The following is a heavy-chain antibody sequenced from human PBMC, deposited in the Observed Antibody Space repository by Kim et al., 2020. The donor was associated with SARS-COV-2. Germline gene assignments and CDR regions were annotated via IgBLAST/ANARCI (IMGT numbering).Heavy chain of an antibody. J-gene: IGHJ6*02. CDR1: GFTFSSYG. CDR3: ARPYSSSFYYGMDV. Sequence: GSLRLSCAASGFTFSSYGMHWVRQAPGKGLEWVAVIWYDGSNKYYADSVKGRFTISRDNSKNTLYLQMNSLRAEDTAVYYCARPYSSSFYYGMDVWGQGTTVTVSS. V-gene: IGHV3-33*01. D-gene: IGHD6-6*01. CDR2: IWYDGSNK.